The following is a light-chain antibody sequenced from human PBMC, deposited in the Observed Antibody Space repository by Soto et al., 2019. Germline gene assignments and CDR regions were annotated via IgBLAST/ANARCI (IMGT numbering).Light chain of an antibody. V-gene: IGKV1-5*03. Sequence: DTQMTQSPSTLSASVGDRVTVTCRASQSIVGWLAWYQHKPGEAPKVLIYKASTLESGVPSRFSGTGSGTEFTLTISSLQPDDSATYYCQQYYYYPYTFGQGTKLEIK. CDR1: QSIVGW. J-gene: IGKJ2*01. CDR3: QQYYYYPYT. CDR2: KAS.